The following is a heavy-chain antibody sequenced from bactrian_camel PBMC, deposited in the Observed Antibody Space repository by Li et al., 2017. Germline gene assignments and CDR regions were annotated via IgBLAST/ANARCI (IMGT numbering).Heavy chain of an antibody. D-gene: IGHD6*01. V-gene: IGHV3S63*01. Sequence: HVQLVESGGGSVQVGGSLRLSCVASGDTIGRYCMGWFLQSPEREREGLAHVKLPDGFKSYADSVKGRFTISRDDNKNIVYLQMDSLNTEDTAIYYCTRDVAGNYYGLDYWGKGTQVTVS. CDR1: GDTIGRYC. CDR2: VKLPDGFK. J-gene: IGHJ7*01.